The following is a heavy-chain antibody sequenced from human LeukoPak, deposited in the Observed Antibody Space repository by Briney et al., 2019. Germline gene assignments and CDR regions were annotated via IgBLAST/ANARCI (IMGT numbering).Heavy chain of an antibody. V-gene: IGHV1-2*02. Sequence: GASVKVSCKASGYTFTGYYMHWVRQAPGQGLEWMGWINPNSGGTNYAQKFRGRVTMTRDTSISTAYMELSRLRSDDTAVYYCARDNEDGGLFDYWGQGTLVTVSS. J-gene: IGHJ4*02. D-gene: IGHD4-23*01. CDR3: ARDNEDGGLFDY. CDR1: GYTFTGYY. CDR2: INPNSGGT.